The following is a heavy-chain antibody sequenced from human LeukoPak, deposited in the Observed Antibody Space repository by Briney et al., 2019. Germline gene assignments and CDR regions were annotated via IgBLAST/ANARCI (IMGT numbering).Heavy chain of an antibody. Sequence: PSGGSLRLSCAASGFTFSSYAMSWVRQAPGKGLEWVSAISGSGGSTYYADSVKGRFTISRDNSKNTLYLQMNSLRAEDTAVYYCAKDNRLYYDSSGYSDDYWGQGTLVTVSS. CDR2: ISGSGGST. CDR3: AKDNRLYYDSSGYSDDY. J-gene: IGHJ4*02. D-gene: IGHD3-22*01. CDR1: GFTFSSYA. V-gene: IGHV3-23*01.